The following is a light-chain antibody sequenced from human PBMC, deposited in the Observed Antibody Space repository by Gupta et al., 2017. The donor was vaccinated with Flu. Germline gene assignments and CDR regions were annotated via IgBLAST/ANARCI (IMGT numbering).Light chain of an antibody. J-gene: IGLJ3*02. CDR2: RNN. Sequence: SNIGSNYVFWYQQLPGPAPTLLIYRNNQRPSGVPDRFSGSKSGTSASLAITGLRSVDEADYYCAARDDSLGGPWVFGGGTKLTVL. CDR3: AARDDSLGGPWV. CDR1: SNIGSNY. V-gene: IGLV1-47*01.